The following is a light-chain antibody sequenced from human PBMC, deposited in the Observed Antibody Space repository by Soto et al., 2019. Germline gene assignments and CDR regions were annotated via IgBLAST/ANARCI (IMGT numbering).Light chain of an antibody. CDR2: GNS. J-gene: IGLJ3*02. CDR1: SSNIGAGYD. Sequence: QSVLTQPPSVSGAPGQRVTISCTGSSSNIGAGYDVHWYQQLPGTAPKLLIYGNSNRPSGVPDRFSGSTSGTSASLAISGLQAEDEAEYYCQSYDSSLSGSWVFGGGTKLTVL. V-gene: IGLV1-40*01. CDR3: QSYDSSLSGSWV.